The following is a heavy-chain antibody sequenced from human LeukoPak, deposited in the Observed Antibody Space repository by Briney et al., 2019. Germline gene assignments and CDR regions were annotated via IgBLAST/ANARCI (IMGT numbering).Heavy chain of an antibody. V-gene: IGHV4-4*07. CDR3: ARDRGTWNDDGFDY. Sequence: PSETLSLTCTVSGGSISCYYWSWIRQPAGKGLEWIGRIYISGSTNYNPSLKSRVTMSVDTSKNQFSLKLSSVTAADTAVYYCARDRGTWNDDGFDYWGQGTLVTVSS. CDR1: GGSISCYY. J-gene: IGHJ4*02. CDR2: IYISGST. D-gene: IGHD1-1*01.